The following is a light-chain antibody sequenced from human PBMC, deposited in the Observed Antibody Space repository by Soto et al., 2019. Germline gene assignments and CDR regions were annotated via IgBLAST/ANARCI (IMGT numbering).Light chain of an antibody. V-gene: IGKV3-20*01. CDR2: GAS. Sequence: EIVLTQSPGTLSLSPGERATLSCRASQSVSSNYLAWYQQKSGQAPRLLIHGASTRAPGIPDRFSGSGSGTDFTLTISRLEPEDFALYSCQQYGSSLPFTFGQGTLLAIK. J-gene: IGKJ5*01. CDR1: QSVSSNY. CDR3: QQYGSSLPFT.